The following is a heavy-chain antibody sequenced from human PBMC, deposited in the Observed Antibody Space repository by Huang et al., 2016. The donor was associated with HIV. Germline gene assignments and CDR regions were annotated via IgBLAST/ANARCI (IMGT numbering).Heavy chain of an antibody. Sequence: QVRLQESGPGLVKPSQTLALTCTVSGVPISNGGYYWTWIRQPPGKGLEWIGYIYYSGTTHYNPSLKSRVIISVDMSKNSFYLKVNSVTAADTAVYYCARAPYDSRGYYWWGQGSLVTVSS. V-gene: IGHV4-30-4*08. J-gene: IGHJ4*02. CDR3: ARAPYDSRGYYW. CDR1: GVPISNGGYY. D-gene: IGHD3-22*01. CDR2: IYYSGTT.